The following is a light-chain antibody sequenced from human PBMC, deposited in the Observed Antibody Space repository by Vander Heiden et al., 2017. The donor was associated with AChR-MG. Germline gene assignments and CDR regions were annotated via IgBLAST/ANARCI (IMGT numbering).Light chain of an antibody. J-gene: IGKJ4*01. CDR3: LQDGSSLPLT. V-gene: IGKV3-20*01. CDR2: GAS. Sequence: ETVLTQSPGTLSLSPGERATLSCRASQSVTSSYLAWYQQKPGQSPRLLIYGASTRATGIPDRFSGSGCGADFTLTISRLEPEDFAVYYCLQDGSSLPLTFGGGTKVEIK. CDR1: QSVTSSY.